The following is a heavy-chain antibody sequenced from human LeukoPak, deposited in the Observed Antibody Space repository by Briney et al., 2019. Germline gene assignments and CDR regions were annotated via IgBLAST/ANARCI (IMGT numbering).Heavy chain of an antibody. CDR3: AKEALLSYGDYTYVDY. D-gene: IGHD4-17*01. CDR1: GFTFSSYA. V-gene: IGHV3-23*01. Sequence: GGSLRLSCAASGFTFSSYAMSWVSQAPGKGLEWVSAISGSGDSTYYADSVKGRFTISRDNSRSTLYLQMDSLRAEDTAIYYCAKEALLSYGDYTYVDYWGQGTLVTVSS. CDR2: ISGSGDST. J-gene: IGHJ4*02.